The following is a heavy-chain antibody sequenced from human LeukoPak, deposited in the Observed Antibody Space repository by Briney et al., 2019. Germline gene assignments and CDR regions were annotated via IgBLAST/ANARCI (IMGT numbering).Heavy chain of an antibody. CDR2: IWYDGSNK. J-gene: IGHJ5*02. D-gene: IGHD6-13*01. CDR1: GFTFSSYG. V-gene: IGHV3-33*01. CDR3: ARDGGIAARNWFDP. Sequence: GGSLRLSCAASGFTFSSYGMHWVRQAPGKGLEWVAVIWYDGSNKYYADSVKGRFTISRDNSKNTLYLQMNSLRAEDTAVYYCARDGGIAARNWFDPWGQGTLVTVSS.